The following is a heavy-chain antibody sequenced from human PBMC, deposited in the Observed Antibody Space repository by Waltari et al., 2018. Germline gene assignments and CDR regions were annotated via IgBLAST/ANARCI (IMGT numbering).Heavy chain of an antibody. CDR1: GGSISRGSYY. CDR3: ARLIAARSAYWYFDL. D-gene: IGHD6-6*01. Sequence: QVQLQESGPGLVKPSQTLSLTCTVSGGSISRGSYYWSWIRQPAGKGLEWIGYIYTSGGTNYNPSLKSRVTIAVDTSKNQCSLKLSSVTAADTAVYYCARLIAARSAYWYFDLWGRGTLVTVSS. J-gene: IGHJ2*01. V-gene: IGHV4-61*09. CDR2: IYTSGGT.